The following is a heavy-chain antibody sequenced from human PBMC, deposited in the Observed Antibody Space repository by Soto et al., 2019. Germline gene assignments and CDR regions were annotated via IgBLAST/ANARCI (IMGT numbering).Heavy chain of an antibody. Sequence: PSETLSLTCTVSGGSISSYYWSWIRQPPGKGLEWIGYIYYSGSTNYNPSLKSRVTISVDTSKNQFSLKLSSVTAADTAVYYCARDLDDFWSGYHHNWFDPWGQGTLVTVSS. V-gene: IGHV4-59*01. CDR1: GGSISSYY. CDR2: IYYSGST. J-gene: IGHJ5*02. CDR3: ARDLDDFWSGYHHNWFDP. D-gene: IGHD3-3*01.